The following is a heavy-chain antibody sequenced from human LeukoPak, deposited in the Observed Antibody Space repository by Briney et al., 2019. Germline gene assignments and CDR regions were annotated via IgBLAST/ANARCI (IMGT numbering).Heavy chain of an antibody. CDR3: ARGAMATIRWDY. J-gene: IGHJ4*02. Sequence: PGGSLRLSCAASGSTFSNYAMSWVRQAPGKGLEWVSAISDSGGDTYYADSVKGRFTISRDNSKNTLYLQMNSLRAGDTAVYYCARGAMATIRWDYWGQGTLVTVSS. CDR1: GSTFSNYA. V-gene: IGHV3-23*01. CDR2: ISDSGGDT. D-gene: IGHD5-24*01.